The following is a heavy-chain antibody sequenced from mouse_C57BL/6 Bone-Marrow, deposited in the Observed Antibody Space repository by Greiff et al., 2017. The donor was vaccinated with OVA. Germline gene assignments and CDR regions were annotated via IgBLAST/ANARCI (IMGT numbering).Heavy chain of an antibody. CDR1: GYTFTDYE. CDR3: TRSYSNYDDIDY. V-gene: IGHV1-15*01. J-gene: IGHJ2*02. CDR2: IDPETGGT. Sequence: VQLQQSGAELVRPGASVTLSCKASGYTFTDYEMHWVKQTPVHGLEWIGAIDPETGGTAYNQKIKGKAILTADKSSSTAYMELRSLPSEDSAVYYCTRSYSNYDDIDYWCQGTSLTVSS. D-gene: IGHD2-5*01.